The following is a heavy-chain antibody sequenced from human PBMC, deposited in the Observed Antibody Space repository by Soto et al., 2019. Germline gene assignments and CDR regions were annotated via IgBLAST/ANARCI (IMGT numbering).Heavy chain of an antibody. CDR2: IYYSGST. CDR1: GGSVSSSSYY. Sequence: QLQLQESGPGLVKPSETLSLTCTVSGGSVSSSSYYWGWIRQPPGKGLEWIGSIYYSGSTYYNPSLKGPVATSIDMSENHFSLILTAVTAADTAVYYCARLPGARYGAGGDLWGQGTLVTVSS. J-gene: IGHJ4*02. V-gene: IGHV4-39*02. CDR3: ARLPGARYGAGGDL. D-gene: IGHD4-17*01.